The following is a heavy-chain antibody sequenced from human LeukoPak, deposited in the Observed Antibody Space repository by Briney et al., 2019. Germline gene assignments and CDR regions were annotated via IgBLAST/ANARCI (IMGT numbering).Heavy chain of an antibody. CDR3: ARDHALWSNCFDY. D-gene: IGHD2/OR15-2a*01. Sequence: ASVKISCKASGYRFTDYGITWVRQAPGQGLEWMGWITARNGNTNYSQRLQGRVTMTTDTSTSTAYMELRSLTSDDTAVYYCARDHALWSNCFDYWGQGTLVTVSS. CDR1: GYRFTDYG. CDR2: ITARNGNT. V-gene: IGHV1-18*01. J-gene: IGHJ4*02.